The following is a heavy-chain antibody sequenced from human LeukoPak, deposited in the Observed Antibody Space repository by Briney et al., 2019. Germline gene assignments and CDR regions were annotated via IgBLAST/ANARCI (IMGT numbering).Heavy chain of an antibody. Sequence: GGSLRLSCAASGFTFGNYGMHWVRQAPGKGLEWVAFIRYDGSDKYYADSVKGRFTISRDNSKNTLYLQMNSLRAEDTAVYFCSGSYSYWGQGTLVTVSS. CDR3: SGSYSY. V-gene: IGHV3-30*02. D-gene: IGHD1-26*01. CDR1: GFTFGNYG. CDR2: IRYDGSDK. J-gene: IGHJ4*02.